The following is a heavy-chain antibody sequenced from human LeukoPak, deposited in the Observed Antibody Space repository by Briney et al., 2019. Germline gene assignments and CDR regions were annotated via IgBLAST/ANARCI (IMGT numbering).Heavy chain of an antibody. Sequence: SETLSLTCTVSGGSISSGDYYWSWIRQPPGKGLEWIGYIYYSGSTYYNPSLKSRVTISVDTSKNQFSLKLSSVTAADTAVYYCARDYLYPGQAFDYWGQGTLVTVSS. V-gene: IGHV4-30-4*02. CDR2: IYYSGST. J-gene: IGHJ4*02. CDR1: GGSISSGDYY. D-gene: IGHD2/OR15-2a*01. CDR3: ARDYLYPGQAFDY.